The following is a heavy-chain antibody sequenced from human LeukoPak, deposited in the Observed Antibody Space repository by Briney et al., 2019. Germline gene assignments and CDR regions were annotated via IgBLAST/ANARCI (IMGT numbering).Heavy chain of an antibody. Sequence: GASVKVSCKASVYTFTGYYMHWVRQAPAQGLEWMGWMNPNSGGTNYAHKFQDRVTMTRDTSINTAYTELIRLRSDDTAVYYCARDRTVRWELLRRDAFDIWGQGTMVTVSS. J-gene: IGHJ3*02. D-gene: IGHD1-26*01. CDR2: MNPNSGGT. V-gene: IGHV1-2*02. CDR3: ARDRTVRWELLRRDAFDI. CDR1: VYTFTGYY.